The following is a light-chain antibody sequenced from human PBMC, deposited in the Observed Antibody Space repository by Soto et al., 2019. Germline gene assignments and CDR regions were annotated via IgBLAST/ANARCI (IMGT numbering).Light chain of an antibody. J-gene: IGKJ1*01. V-gene: IGKV3-20*01. CDR2: GAS. Sequence: EIVLTQSPGTLSLSPGERATLSCRASQSVSSSYLAWYQQKPGQAPRLLIYGASSRATGIPDRFSGTGSGTDFTLTIIRLEPEDFAVYYCQQYVSSSWTFGQGTKVEIK. CDR1: QSVSSSY. CDR3: QQYVSSSWT.